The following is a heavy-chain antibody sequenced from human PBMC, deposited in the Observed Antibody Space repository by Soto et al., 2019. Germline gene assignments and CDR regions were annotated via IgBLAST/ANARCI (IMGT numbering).Heavy chain of an antibody. CDR1: GGTFNKFA. V-gene: IGHV1-69*13. CDR2: IIPVFRSA. D-gene: IGHD2-21*02. Sequence: SVKVSCKASGGTFNKFAFSWVRQAPGQGFEWMGGIIPVFRSANYARRFRGRITITADEYTSTVYLYLNDLRSDDTAVYYCARRYCASDNCPLFYYFVDLWGLGTTVTVS. CDR3: ARRYCASDNCPLFYYFVDL. J-gene: IGHJ6*02.